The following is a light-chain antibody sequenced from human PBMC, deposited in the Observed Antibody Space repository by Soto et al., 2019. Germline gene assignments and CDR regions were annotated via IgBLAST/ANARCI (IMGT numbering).Light chain of an antibody. Sequence: EIVLTQSPGTPCSSTGERATLSCRASQSVSSSYLAWYQQKPGQAPRLLIYGASSRATGIPDRFSGSGSGTDFTLTISRLEPEDFAVYYCQQYGSSPKLTFGGGTKVEIK. CDR2: GAS. J-gene: IGKJ4*01. V-gene: IGKV3-20*01. CDR3: QQYGSSPKLT. CDR1: QSVSSSY.